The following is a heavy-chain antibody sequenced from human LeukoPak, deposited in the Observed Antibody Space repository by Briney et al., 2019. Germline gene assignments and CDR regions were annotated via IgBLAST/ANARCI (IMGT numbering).Heavy chain of an antibody. J-gene: IGHJ4*02. CDR2: INSDGSST. V-gene: IGHV3-74*01. Sequence: AESLRLSCAASGFTFSSYWMHWVRQVPGKGLVWVSRINSDGSSTSYADSVKGRFTISRDNAKNTLYLQMNSLRAEDTAVYYCARVSTYSAIDYWGQGTLVTVSS. D-gene: IGHD1-26*01. CDR1: GFTFSSYW. CDR3: ARVSTYSAIDY.